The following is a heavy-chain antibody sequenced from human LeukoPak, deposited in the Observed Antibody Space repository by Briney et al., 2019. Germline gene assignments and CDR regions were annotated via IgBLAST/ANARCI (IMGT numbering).Heavy chain of an antibody. V-gene: IGHV4-34*01. CDR2: INHSGST. J-gene: IGHJ3*02. D-gene: IGHD2-2*01. CDR1: GGSFSGYY. CDR3: ARPLFCSSTSCRGYAFDI. Sequence: SETLSLTCAVYGGSFSGYYWSWIRQPPGKGLEWIGEINHSGSTNYNPSLKSRVTISVDTSKNQFSLKLSSVTAADTAVYYCARPLFCSSTSCRGYAFDIWGQGTMVTVSS.